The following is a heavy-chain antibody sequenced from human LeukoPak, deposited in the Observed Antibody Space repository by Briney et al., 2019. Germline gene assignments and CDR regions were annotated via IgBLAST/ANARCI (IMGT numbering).Heavy chain of an antibody. CDR3: TRVPDSSGWYYFDY. J-gene: IGHJ4*02. V-gene: IGHV3-49*04. D-gene: IGHD6-19*01. CDR1: GFTFGDYA. Sequence: GGSLRPSCTASGFTFGDYAMSWVRQAPGKGLEWVGFIRSKAYGGTTEYAASVKGRFTISRDDSKSIAYLQMNSLKTEDTAVYYCTRVPDSSGWYYFDYWGQGTLVTVSS. CDR2: IRSKAYGGTT.